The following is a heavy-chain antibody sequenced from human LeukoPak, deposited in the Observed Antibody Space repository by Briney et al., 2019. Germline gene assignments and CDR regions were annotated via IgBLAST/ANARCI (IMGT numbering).Heavy chain of an antibody. CDR3: ARSSSGRRPYFDY. J-gene: IGHJ4*02. Sequence: PGGSLRLSCAASGFTVSSNYMSWVRQAPGKGLEWVSVIYSGGSTYYADSVKGRFTISRDNSKNTLYLQMNSLRAEDTAVYYCARSSSGRRPYFDYWGQGTLVTVSS. CDR1: GFTVSSNY. V-gene: IGHV3-53*01. CDR2: IYSGGST. D-gene: IGHD6-19*01.